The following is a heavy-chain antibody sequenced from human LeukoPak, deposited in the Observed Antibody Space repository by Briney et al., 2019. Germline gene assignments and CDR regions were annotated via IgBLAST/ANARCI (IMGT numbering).Heavy chain of an antibody. CDR2: ISGSGGST. Sequence: PGGSLRLSCAASGFTFSSYAMSWVRQAPGKGLERVSAISGSGGSTYYADSVKGRFTISRDNSKNTLYLQMNSLRAEDTAVYYCAKAVSCSSTSCYRSYGMDVWGQGTTVTVSS. V-gene: IGHV3-23*01. J-gene: IGHJ6*02. CDR1: GFTFSSYA. CDR3: AKAVSCSSTSCYRSYGMDV. D-gene: IGHD2-2*02.